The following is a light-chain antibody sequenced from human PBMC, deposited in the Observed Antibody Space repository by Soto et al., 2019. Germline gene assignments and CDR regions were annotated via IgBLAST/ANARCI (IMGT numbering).Light chain of an antibody. CDR1: QSISSY. Sequence: DIPMPQSPYSLDASVGDRVTITCRALQSISSYLNWYQQKPGKAPKLLIYAASSLQSGVPSRFSGSGSGTDFTLTISSLQPEDFATYYCQQSYSTPLTFGGGTKVELQ. CDR2: AAS. CDR3: QQSYSTPLT. V-gene: IGKV1-39*01. J-gene: IGKJ4*01.